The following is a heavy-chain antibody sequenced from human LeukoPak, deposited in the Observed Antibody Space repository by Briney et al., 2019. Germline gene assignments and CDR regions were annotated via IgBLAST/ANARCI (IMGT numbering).Heavy chain of an antibody. CDR3: AGWYYDFWSGYYTESGYFDY. J-gene: IGHJ4*02. CDR2: IYYSGST. Sequence: SETLSLTCTVSGGSISSYYWSWIRQPPGKGLEWIGYIYYSGSTNYNPSLKSRVTISVDTSKNQFSLKLSSVTAADTAVYYCAGWYYDFWSGYYTESGYFDYWGQGTLVTVSS. V-gene: IGHV4-59*01. D-gene: IGHD3-3*01. CDR1: GGSISSYY.